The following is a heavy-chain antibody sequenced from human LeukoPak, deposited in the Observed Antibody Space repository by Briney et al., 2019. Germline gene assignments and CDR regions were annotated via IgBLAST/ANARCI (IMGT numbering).Heavy chain of an antibody. Sequence: GGSLRLSCAASGFTFRSDVMHWVRQAPGKGLEYVSAISSDGGSTFYANSVKGRFTISRDNSKNTLYLQMGSLRAEDTAVYYCARVYPLRVPAAMDYWGQGTLVTVSS. J-gene: IGHJ4*02. V-gene: IGHV3-64*01. CDR1: GFTFRSDV. CDR3: ARVYPLRVPAAMDY. CDR2: ISSDGGST. D-gene: IGHD2-2*01.